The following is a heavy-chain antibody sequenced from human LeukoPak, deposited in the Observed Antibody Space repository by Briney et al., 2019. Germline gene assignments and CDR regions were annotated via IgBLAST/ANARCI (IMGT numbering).Heavy chain of an antibody. CDR1: GFTFSNAW. CDR3: ARDDYYMDV. Sequence: GGSLRLSCAASGFTFSNAWMSWVRQAPGKGLEWVANIKQDGSEKYYVDSVKGRFTISRDNAKNSLYLQMNSLRAEDTAVYYCARDDYYMDVWGKGTTVTVSS. J-gene: IGHJ6*03. V-gene: IGHV3-7*01. CDR2: IKQDGSEK.